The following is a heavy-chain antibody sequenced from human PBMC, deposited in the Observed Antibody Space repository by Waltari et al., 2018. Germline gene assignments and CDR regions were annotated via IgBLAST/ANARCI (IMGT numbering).Heavy chain of an antibody. CDR1: GGSISSGGYS. Sequence: QLQLQESGSGLVKPSQTLSLTCAVSGGSISSGGYSWSWIRPPPGKGLEWIGYIYHSGSTYYNPSLKSRVTISVDRSKNQFSLKLSSVTAADKAVYYCARDQGDSSSWYNRYWYFDLWGRGTLVTVSS. CDR3: ARDQGDSSSWYNRYWYFDL. D-gene: IGHD6-13*01. CDR2: IYHSGST. J-gene: IGHJ2*01. V-gene: IGHV4-30-2*01.